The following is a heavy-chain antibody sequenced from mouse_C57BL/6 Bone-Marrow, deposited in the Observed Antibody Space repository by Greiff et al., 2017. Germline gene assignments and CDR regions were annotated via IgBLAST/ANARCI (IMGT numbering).Heavy chain of an antibody. CDR2: IYPRSGNT. CDR3: ARHAITTVVDY. J-gene: IGHJ2*01. Sequence: VQLQESGAELARPGASVKLSCKASGYTFTSYGISWVKQRTGQGLEWIGEIYPRSGNTYYNEKFKGQATLTADKSSSTAYMELRSLTSEDSAVDFCARHAITTVVDYWGQGTTLTVSS. V-gene: IGHV1-81*01. D-gene: IGHD1-1*01. CDR1: GYTFTSYG.